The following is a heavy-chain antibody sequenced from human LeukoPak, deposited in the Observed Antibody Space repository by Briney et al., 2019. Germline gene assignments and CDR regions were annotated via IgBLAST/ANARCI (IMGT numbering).Heavy chain of an antibody. J-gene: IGHJ6*02. Sequence: GESLRISCKGSGYIFTSYWISWVRQMPGKGLEWMGRIDPSDSYTNYSPSFQGHVTISADKAISTAYLQWSSLKASDTAMYYCARPALNCSSTSCYGDYYYYGMDVWGQGTTVTVSS. D-gene: IGHD2-2*01. CDR1: GYIFTSYW. CDR2: IDPSDSYT. V-gene: IGHV5-10-1*01. CDR3: ARPALNCSSTSCYGDYYYYGMDV.